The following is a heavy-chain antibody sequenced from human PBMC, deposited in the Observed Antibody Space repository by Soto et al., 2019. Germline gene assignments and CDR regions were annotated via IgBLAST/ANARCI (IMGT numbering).Heavy chain of an antibody. J-gene: IGHJ3*02. V-gene: IGHV1-69*06. CDR1: GGTFNSYA. D-gene: IGHD4-17*01. CDR3: ARGPGHFTLTHDYGDDAAFDI. CDR2: IILIFGTA. Sequence: QVQLVQSGAEVKKPGSSVKVSCKASGGTFNSYAISWGRQAPGHGLEWMGGIILIFGTANYAQKLQGRVTITADKSTSTADMELRSLRSEETAVYYCARGPGHFTLTHDYGDDAAFDIWGRGTMVTVSS.